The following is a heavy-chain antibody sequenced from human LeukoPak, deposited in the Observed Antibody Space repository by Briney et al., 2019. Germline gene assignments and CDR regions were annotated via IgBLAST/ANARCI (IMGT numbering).Heavy chain of an antibody. V-gene: IGHV3-30*18. J-gene: IGHJ4*02. CDR3: AKGLPNSSSWYSFDY. D-gene: IGHD6-13*01. CDR1: GFTFSSYG. Sequence: PGGSLRLSCAASGFTFSSYGMHWVRQARGKVLEGVAVISYDGSNKYYADSVKGRFTISRDNSKNTLYLQMNSLRAEDTAVYYCAKGLPNSSSWYSFDYWGQGTLVTVSS. CDR2: ISYDGSNK.